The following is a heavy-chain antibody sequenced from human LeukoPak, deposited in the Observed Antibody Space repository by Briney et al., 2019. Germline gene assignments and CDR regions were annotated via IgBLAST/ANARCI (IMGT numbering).Heavy chain of an antibody. J-gene: IGHJ5*02. D-gene: IGHD3-10*01. V-gene: IGHV1-8*01. CDR3: ARMMVRGVIVP. Sequence: ASVKVSCKATGYTLTSYDINWVRQATGQGREWMGWMNPNSGNTGYAQKFQGRVTMTRDTSISTAYMELSSLTSEDTAVYYCARMMVRGVIVPWGQGTLVTVSS. CDR1: GYTLTSYD. CDR2: MNPNSGNT.